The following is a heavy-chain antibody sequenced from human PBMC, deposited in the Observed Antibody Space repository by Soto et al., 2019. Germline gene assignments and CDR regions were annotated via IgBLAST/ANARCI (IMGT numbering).Heavy chain of an antibody. J-gene: IGHJ4*02. CDR1: GYAFTTYG. V-gene: IGHV1-18*01. CDR3: ARGRYGDY. Sequence: QVHLVQSGAEVKKPGASVKVSGKGSGYAFTTYGITWVRQAPGQGLEWMGWISAHNGNTNYEQKLQGRVTVTRDTSTRTAYMELRSLRSDDTAVYYCARGRYGDYWGQGTLVTVSS. CDR2: ISAHNGNT. D-gene: IGHD1-1*01.